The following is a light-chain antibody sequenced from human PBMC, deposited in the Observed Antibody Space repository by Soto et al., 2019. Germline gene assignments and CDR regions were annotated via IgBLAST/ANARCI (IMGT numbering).Light chain of an antibody. V-gene: IGKV1-27*01. CDR1: QGFNNF. CDR3: QKYDTASLT. CDR2: AAS. J-gene: IGKJ3*01. Sequence: DIQLTQSPSSLSASAVDIVTITCRAIQGFNNFLTWYQQNPGHVPKLLIYAASTLQSGVTSRFGGRRSGTEFALSIISLQPEDVGSYYCQKYDTASLTFGPGTTVDI.